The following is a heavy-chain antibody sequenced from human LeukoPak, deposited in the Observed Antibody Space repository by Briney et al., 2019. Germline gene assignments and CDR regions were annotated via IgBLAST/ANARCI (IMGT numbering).Heavy chain of an antibody. CDR3: ARGTAYYDFWSSYYKAPFDY. CDR1: GGSFSGYY. CDR2: INHSGST. Sequence: SETLSLTCAVYGGSFSGYYWSWIRQPPGNGLEWVGEINHSGSTNYNPSLKSRVTISVDTSKNQFSLKLSSVTAADTAVYYCARGTAYYDFWSSYYKAPFDYWGQGTLVTVSS. D-gene: IGHD3-3*01. J-gene: IGHJ4*02. V-gene: IGHV4-34*01.